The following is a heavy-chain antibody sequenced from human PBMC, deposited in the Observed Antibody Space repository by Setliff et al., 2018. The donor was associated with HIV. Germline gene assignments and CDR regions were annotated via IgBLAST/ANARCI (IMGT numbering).Heavy chain of an antibody. D-gene: IGHD2-2*01. V-gene: IGHV1-2*02. CDR3: ARDHCRCSGCYEYSYYGMDV. CDR2: INPNSGGT. Sequence: GASVKVSCKASGYTFTGYYMHWVRQAPGQGLEWMGWINPNSGGTTYAQKFQGRVTMTRDTSISTAYMEVSRLRSDDTAVYYCARDHCRCSGCYEYSYYGMDVWGQGTTVTVSS. J-gene: IGHJ6*02. CDR1: GYTFTGYY.